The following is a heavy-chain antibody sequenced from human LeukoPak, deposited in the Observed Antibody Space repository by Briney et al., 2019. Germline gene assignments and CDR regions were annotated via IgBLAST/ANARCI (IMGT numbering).Heavy chain of an antibody. CDR1: GYSFTGYY. D-gene: IGHD5-12*01. Sequence: ASVKVSCKASGYSFTGYYMHWVRQAPGQGLEWMGCINPNSGGTDYAQKFQGRVTMTRDTSISTAYMELSSLRSEDTAAYYCARAGYSGPFDSWGQGTLVTVSS. CDR2: INPNSGGT. J-gene: IGHJ4*02. V-gene: IGHV1-2*02. CDR3: ARAGYSGPFDS.